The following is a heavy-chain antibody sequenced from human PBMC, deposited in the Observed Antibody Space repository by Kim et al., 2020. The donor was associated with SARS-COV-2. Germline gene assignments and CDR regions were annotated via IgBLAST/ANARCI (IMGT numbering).Heavy chain of an antibody. J-gene: IGHJ4*02. V-gene: IGHV7-4-1*02. Sequence: ASVKVSCKASGYTFTNNAISWVRQAPGQGLEWMGWINTDTGNPTYAQAFTRRFVFSADTSVTTAYLQISSLEAEDTALYYCARVIWGTYRYTDYWGQGTL. CDR3: ARVIWGTYRYTDY. CDR1: GYTFTNNA. CDR2: INTDTGNP. D-gene: IGHD3-16*02.